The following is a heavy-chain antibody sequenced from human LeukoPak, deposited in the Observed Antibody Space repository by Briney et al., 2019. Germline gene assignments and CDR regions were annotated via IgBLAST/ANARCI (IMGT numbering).Heavy chain of an antibody. V-gene: IGHV1-69*01. CDR1: GGTFSSYA. CDR2: IIPIFGTA. J-gene: IGHJ3*02. D-gene: IGHD6-19*01. Sequence: SVKVSCKASGGTFSSYAISWVRQAPGQGLEWKGGIIPIFGTANYAQKFQGRVTITADESTSTAYMELSSLRSEDTAVYYCARILEKVGWIYDAFDIWGQGTMVTVSS. CDR3: ARILEKVGWIYDAFDI.